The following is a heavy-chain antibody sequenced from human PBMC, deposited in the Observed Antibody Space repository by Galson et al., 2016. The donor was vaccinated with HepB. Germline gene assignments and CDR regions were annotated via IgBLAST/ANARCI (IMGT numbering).Heavy chain of an antibody. CDR3: ARGYLATAYFDF. D-gene: IGHD5-24*01. Sequence: SVKVSCKDSGGTFGNYAMNWVRQAPGQGLEWMGGIVPLLDTTNYAQKFQGRVTITADKSTTTAYMELSSLASEDTAVYYCARGYLATAYFDFWGQGTLVTVSS. V-gene: IGHV1-69*10. CDR2: IVPLLDTT. J-gene: IGHJ4*02. CDR1: GGTFGNYA.